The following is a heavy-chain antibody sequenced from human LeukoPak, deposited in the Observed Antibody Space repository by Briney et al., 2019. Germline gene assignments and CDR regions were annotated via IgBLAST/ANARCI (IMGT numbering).Heavy chain of an antibody. D-gene: IGHD6-19*01. J-gene: IGHJ4*02. V-gene: IGHV1-69*05. CDR2: IIPIFGTA. CDR1: GGTFSSYA. Sequence: ASVNVSCKASGGTFSSYAISWVRQAPGQGLEWMGRIIPIFGTANYAQKFQGRVTITTDESTSTAYMELSSLRSEDTAVYYCAVYSSGWYGENYYFDYWGQGTLVTVSS. CDR3: AVYSSGWYGENYYFDY.